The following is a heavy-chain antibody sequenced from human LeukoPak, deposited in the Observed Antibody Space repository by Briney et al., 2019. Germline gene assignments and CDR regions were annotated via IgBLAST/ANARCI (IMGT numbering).Heavy chain of an antibody. J-gene: IGHJ4*02. CDR1: GGSFSGYY. D-gene: IGHD3-10*01. V-gene: IGHV4-34*01. CDR2: INHSGST. CDR3: ARQNYGSAPLRY. Sequence: SETLSLTCAVYGGSFSGYYWSWIRQPPGKGLEWIGGINHSGSTNYNPSLMSRVTISVDTSKNQFSLKLSSVTAADTAVYFCARQNYGSAPLRYWGQGTLVTVSS.